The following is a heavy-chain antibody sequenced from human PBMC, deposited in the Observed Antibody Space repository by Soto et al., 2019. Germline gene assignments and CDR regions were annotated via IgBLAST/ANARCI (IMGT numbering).Heavy chain of an antibody. D-gene: IGHD4-17*01. CDR2: VSGRGGST. J-gene: IGHJ6*02. V-gene: IGHV3-23*01. CDR3: AKYSTVTTSLSFYYYGGDV. CDR1: GFTFNQYA. Sequence: VHLLESGGGLVQPGGSLRLACTASGFTFNQYAMSWVRQAPGKGLEWVSAVSGRGGSTKYADSVKGRFIISRDNSTSTQSLQMDSLRSEDSAVYYCAKYSTVTTSLSFYYYGGDVWGQGTTVTVSS.